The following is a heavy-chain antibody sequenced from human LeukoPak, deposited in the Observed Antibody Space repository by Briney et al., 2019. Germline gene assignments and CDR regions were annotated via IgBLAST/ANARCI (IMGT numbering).Heavy chain of an antibody. CDR3: ARHGGGDSFDY. CDR1: GGSISNYY. CDR2: IYNSGST. J-gene: IGHJ4*02. Sequence: SETLSLTCGVSGGSISNYYGSWIWQPPGKGLEWIGYIYNSGSTNYNPSLKSRVTISVDTSKNQFSLKVNSVTAADTAVYYCARHGGGDSFDYWGQGTLVTVSS. V-gene: IGHV4-59*08. D-gene: IGHD2-21*02.